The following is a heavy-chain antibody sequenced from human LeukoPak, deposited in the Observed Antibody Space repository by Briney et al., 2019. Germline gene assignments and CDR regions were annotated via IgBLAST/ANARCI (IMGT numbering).Heavy chain of an antibody. CDR1: GFTFSSYA. Sequence: PGGSLRLPCAASGFTFSSYAMSWVRQAPGKGLEWVSTISGSGGSTYYADSVKGRFTISRDNSKNTLYLQMNSLRAEDTAVYSCAKSHIVVVPAAVRDYNYGMDVWGPGTTVTVSS. J-gene: IGHJ6*02. CDR2: ISGSGGST. D-gene: IGHD2-2*02. CDR3: AKSHIVVVPAAVRDYNYGMDV. V-gene: IGHV3-23*01.